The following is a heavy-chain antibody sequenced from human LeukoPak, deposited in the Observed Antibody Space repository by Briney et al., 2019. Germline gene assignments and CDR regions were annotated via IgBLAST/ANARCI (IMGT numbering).Heavy chain of an antibody. CDR3: AKDLSTVVTSFDY. CDR1: GFTFRSYV. Sequence: QTGGSLRLSCAASGFTFRSYVMSWVRQAPGKGLEWVSAISGSGGSTYYADSVKGRFTISRDNSKNTLYLQMNSLRAEDTAVYYCAKDLSTVVTSFDYWGQGTLVTVSS. CDR2: ISGSGGST. J-gene: IGHJ4*02. D-gene: IGHD4-23*01. V-gene: IGHV3-23*01.